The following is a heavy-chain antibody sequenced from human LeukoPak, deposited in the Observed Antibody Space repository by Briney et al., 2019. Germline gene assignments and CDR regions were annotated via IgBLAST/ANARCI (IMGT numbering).Heavy chain of an antibody. CDR3: ARDNGCSGGSCYRWFDP. CDR1: GGSVSSGSYY. Sequence: SETLSLTCTVSGGSVSSGSYYWSWIRQPPGKGLEWIGYIYYSGSTNYNPSLKSRVTISVDTSKNQFSLKLGSVTAADTAVYYCARDNGCSGGSCYRWFDPWGQGTLVTVS. CDR2: IYYSGST. V-gene: IGHV4-61*01. J-gene: IGHJ5*02. D-gene: IGHD2-15*01.